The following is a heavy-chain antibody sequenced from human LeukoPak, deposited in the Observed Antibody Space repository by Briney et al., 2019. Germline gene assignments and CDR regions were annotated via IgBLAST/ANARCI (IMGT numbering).Heavy chain of an antibody. V-gene: IGHV3-23*01. CDR2: ISGSGGST. D-gene: IGHD6-6*01. Sequence: LAGGSLRLSCAASGFTFSSFAMSWVRQTPGKGLEWVSSISGSGGSTYYADSVKGRFTISRDNSKNTLYVQMNSLRAEDTAVYYCAGSSSSWVVVGGAFDYWGQGTLVTVSS. CDR3: AGSSSSWVVVGGAFDY. J-gene: IGHJ4*02. CDR1: GFTFSSFA.